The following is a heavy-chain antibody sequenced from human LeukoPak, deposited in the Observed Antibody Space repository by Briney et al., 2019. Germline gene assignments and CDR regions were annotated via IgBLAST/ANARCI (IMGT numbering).Heavy chain of an antibody. CDR1: GFIFSTYA. CDR2: ISDSGDNT. J-gene: IGHJ3*02. V-gene: IGHV3-23*01. Sequence: PGGSLRLSCAASGFIFSTYAMTWVRQAPGKGLEWVSVISDSGDNTYYADSVKGRFTISRDNSKNTLYLQMNSLRAEDTAVYYCARDVSTVVPPGAFDIWGQGTMVTVSS. D-gene: IGHD4-23*01. CDR3: ARDVSTVVPPGAFDI.